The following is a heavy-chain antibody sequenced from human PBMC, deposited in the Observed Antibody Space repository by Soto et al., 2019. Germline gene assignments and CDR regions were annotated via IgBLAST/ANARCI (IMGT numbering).Heavy chain of an antibody. D-gene: IGHD2-2*01. CDR3: ARGASCTSSNSYDYVHYSMDV. Sequence: QVQLVQSGAEVKKPGASVKVSCKASGYTFTSHGITWVRQAPGQGLERRGWISTYNGNTNYAQKLQGRVTLTTDTHTSTAYLEVRSLRADDAAVQYYARGASCTSSNSYDYVHYSMDVWRKGHKVNVAS. CDR1: GYTFTSHG. J-gene: IGHJ6*04. V-gene: IGHV1-18*01. CDR2: ISTYNGNT.